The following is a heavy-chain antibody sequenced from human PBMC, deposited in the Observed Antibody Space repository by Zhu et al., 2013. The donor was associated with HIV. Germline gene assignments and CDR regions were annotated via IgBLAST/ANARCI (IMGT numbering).Heavy chain of an antibody. J-gene: IGHJ4*02. D-gene: IGHD6-13*01. Sequence: QVQLVQSGAEVKKPGASVKVSCKASGYIFTSFGISWVRQAPGQGLEWMGWISAYNGNTNYAQKLQGRVTMTTDTSTSTAYMELRSLRSDDTAVYYCAEGASSRSWPQPIDYVGPGNPGHRLL. CDR1: GYIFTSFG. CDR2: ISAYNGNT. CDR3: AEGASSRSWPQPIDY. V-gene: IGHV1-18*01.